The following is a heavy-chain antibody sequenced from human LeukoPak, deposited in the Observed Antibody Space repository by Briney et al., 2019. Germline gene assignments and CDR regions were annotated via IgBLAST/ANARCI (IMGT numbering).Heavy chain of an antibody. CDR2: IYYSGST. J-gene: IGHJ4*02. CDR3: ARYRSESDDY. Sequence: PWETLSLTCTVSGGSISSGGYYWGWIRQPPWKGLEWIGTIYYSGSTYYNPSLKSRVTISVDTSKNQFSLRLSSVTAADTAVYYCARYRSESDDYWGQGTLVTVSS. V-gene: IGHV4-39*01. CDR1: GGSISSGGYY. D-gene: IGHD3-10*01.